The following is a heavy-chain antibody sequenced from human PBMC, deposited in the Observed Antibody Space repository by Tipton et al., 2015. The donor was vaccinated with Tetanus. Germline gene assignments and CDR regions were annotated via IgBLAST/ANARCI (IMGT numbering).Heavy chain of an antibody. CDR3: ARAPRYCGGDCCHFDY. D-gene: IGHD2-21*02. Sequence: SLRLSCEVSGFTLSRFGMNWVRQAPGKGLEWVSVLYSGGGPNYADSVKGRFTISRDNSKNTLYLQMNSLRVEDTAIYYCARAPRYCGGDCCHFDYWGQGTLVTVSS. J-gene: IGHJ4*02. V-gene: IGHV3-53*01. CDR2: LYSGGGP. CDR1: GFTLSRFG.